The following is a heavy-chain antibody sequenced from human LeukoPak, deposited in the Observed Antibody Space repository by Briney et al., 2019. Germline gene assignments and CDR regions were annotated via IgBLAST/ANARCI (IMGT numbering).Heavy chain of an antibody. Sequence: PSETLSLTCAVSGGSISSGGYSWSWIRQPPGKGLEWIGYIYHSGSTYYNPSLKSRVTISVDRSKNQFSLKLSSVTAADTAVYYCAASSGYYYGNYFDYWGQGTLVTVSS. CDR3: AASSGYYYGNYFDY. V-gene: IGHV4-30-2*01. CDR1: GGSISSGGYS. CDR2: IYHSGST. D-gene: IGHD3-22*01. J-gene: IGHJ4*02.